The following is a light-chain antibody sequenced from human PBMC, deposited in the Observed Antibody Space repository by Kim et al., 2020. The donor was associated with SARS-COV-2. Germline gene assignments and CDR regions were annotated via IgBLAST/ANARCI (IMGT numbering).Light chain of an antibody. Sequence: APGKTARITCGGNNIGTKSVLWYQQRPGQAPVVVIYYDSDRPSGVPERFSGSNSGNTATLTIIRVEAGDEADYYCQVWDSSSDHPVFGGGTKVTVL. CDR3: QVWDSSSDHPV. CDR2: YDS. V-gene: IGLV3-21*04. CDR1: NIGTKS. J-gene: IGLJ3*02.